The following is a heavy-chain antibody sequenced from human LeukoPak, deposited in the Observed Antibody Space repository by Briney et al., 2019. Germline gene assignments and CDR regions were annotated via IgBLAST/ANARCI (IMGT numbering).Heavy chain of an antibody. Sequence: SETLSLTCAVSGGSISSGGYSWSWIRQPPGKGLEWIGYIYHSGSTNYNPSLKSRVTISVDTSKNQFSLKLSSVTAADTAVYYCARHVSYDSSGFIDAFDIWGQGTMVTVSS. CDR1: GGSISSGGYS. D-gene: IGHD3-22*01. V-gene: IGHV4-30-2*01. CDR3: ARHVSYDSSGFIDAFDI. CDR2: IYHSGST. J-gene: IGHJ3*02.